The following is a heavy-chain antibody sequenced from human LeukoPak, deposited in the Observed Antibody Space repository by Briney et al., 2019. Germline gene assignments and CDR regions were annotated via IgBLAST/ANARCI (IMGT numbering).Heavy chain of an antibody. Sequence: GGSLRLSCAASGFTFSSYGMSWVRQAPGKGLEWVSAISRSGDNTYYADSVKGRFTVSRDNSKSTLYLQMNSLRAEDTAVYYCAKVLPIYFSPSSWFGPWGQGTLVTVSS. CDR1: GFTFSSYG. V-gene: IGHV3-23*01. D-gene: IGHD3-3*01. CDR3: AKVLPIYFSPSSWFGP. CDR2: ISRSGDNT. J-gene: IGHJ5*02.